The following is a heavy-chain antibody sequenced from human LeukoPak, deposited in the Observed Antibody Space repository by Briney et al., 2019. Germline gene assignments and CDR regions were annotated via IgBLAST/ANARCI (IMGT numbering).Heavy chain of an antibody. J-gene: IGHJ4*02. Sequence: GGSLRLSCAASGFTFSSYGMHWVRQAPGQGLEWVAVISYDGSNKYYADSVKGRFTISRDNSKNTLYLQMNSLRAEDTAVYYCAKDVHYYAQYCFDYWGQGTLVTVSS. D-gene: IGHD3-10*01. CDR1: GFTFSSYG. CDR2: ISYDGSNK. CDR3: AKDVHYYAQYCFDY. V-gene: IGHV3-30*18.